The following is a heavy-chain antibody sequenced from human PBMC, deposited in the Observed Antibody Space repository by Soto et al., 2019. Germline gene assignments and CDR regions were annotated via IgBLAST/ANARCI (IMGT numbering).Heavy chain of an antibody. CDR2: IRSKANSYAT. CDR1: GFTFSGSA. D-gene: IGHD6-13*01. CDR3: TRPGIAAAEYGMDV. Sequence: GGSLRLSCAASGFTFSGSAMHWVRQASGKGLEWVGRIRSKANSYATAYAASVKGRFTISRDDSKNTAYQQMNSLKTEDTAVYYCTRPGIAAAEYGMDVWGQGTTVTVSS. V-gene: IGHV3-73*01. J-gene: IGHJ6*02.